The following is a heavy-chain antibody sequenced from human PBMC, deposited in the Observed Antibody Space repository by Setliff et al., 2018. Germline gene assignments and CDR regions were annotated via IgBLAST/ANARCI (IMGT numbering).Heavy chain of an antibody. Sequence: PGESLKISCKGSGYSFSNYWIGWVRQMSGKGLEWMGIIYPADSDTRYSPSFQGQVTISADKSISTAYLQWSSLKASDTAMYYCARQARGYYYDSSGYYRASPGYYYMDVWGKGTTVTVSS. D-gene: IGHD3-22*01. CDR2: IYPADSDT. CDR1: GYSFSNYW. J-gene: IGHJ6*03. CDR3: ARQARGYYYDSSGYYRASPGYYYMDV. V-gene: IGHV5-51*01.